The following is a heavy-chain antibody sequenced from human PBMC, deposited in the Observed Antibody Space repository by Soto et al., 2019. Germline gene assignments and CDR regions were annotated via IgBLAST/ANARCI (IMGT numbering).Heavy chain of an antibody. CDR3: ARVAWFGTIDY. CDR2: INYTGST. Sequence: ASETLSLTCTVSGGSVSSHTYYCAWIRQTPGKGLEWIGRINYTGSTNFNPSLKSRVTISVDTSKNQFSLKLSSVTAADTAVYYCARVAWFGTIDYWGQGTLVTVSS. D-gene: IGHD3-10*01. CDR1: GGSVSSHTYY. V-gene: IGHV4-39*07. J-gene: IGHJ4*02.